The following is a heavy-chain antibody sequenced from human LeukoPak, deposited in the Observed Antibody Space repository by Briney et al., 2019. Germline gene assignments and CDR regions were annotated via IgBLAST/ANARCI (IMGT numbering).Heavy chain of an antibody. CDR1: GFTFSSYW. V-gene: IGHV3-7*05. J-gene: IGHJ4*02. CDR2: IKEDGSRN. CDR3: ARDRQWLRY. D-gene: IGHD6-19*01. Sequence: GSLRLSCAASGFTFSSYWMSWVRQAPGKGLEWVANIKEDGSRNHYVDSVKGRFTISRDNAKSSLYLQMNSLRAEDTAVYYCARDRQWLRYWGQGTLVTVSS.